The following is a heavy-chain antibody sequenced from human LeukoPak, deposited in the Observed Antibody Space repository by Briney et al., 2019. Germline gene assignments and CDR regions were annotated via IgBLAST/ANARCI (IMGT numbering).Heavy chain of an antibody. CDR3: VRHISANTGYFDS. Sequence: SETLSLTCTVSGGSISSGSYSWGWIRQTPGKCLEWIGSIYYSGDSYYNPSLKSRAAIFVDTSRDQFSLYLSYVTAADSALYYCVRHISANTGYFDSCGQGTLVTVSS. J-gene: IGHJ4*02. CDR1: GGSISSGSYS. CDR2: IYYSGDS. V-gene: IGHV4-39*01.